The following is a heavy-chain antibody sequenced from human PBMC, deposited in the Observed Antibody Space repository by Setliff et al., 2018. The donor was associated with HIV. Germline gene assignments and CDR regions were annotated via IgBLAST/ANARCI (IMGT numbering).Heavy chain of an antibody. J-gene: IGHJ6*03. Sequence: GGSLRLSCAASGFSISSYAMNWVRQAPGKGLEWVSSISGSSSSIYYADSVKGRFTIARDNANNSLYLQMNSLRAEDTAVDYCAKGGRDYNWWDLSYYYYYYMDVWGKGTTVTVSS. CDR3: AKGGRDYNWWDLSYYYYYYMDV. CDR2: ISGSSSSI. D-gene: IGHD4-4*01. CDR1: GFSISSYA. V-gene: IGHV3-23*01.